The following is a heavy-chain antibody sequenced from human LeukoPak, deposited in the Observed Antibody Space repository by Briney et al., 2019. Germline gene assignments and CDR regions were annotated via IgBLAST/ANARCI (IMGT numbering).Heavy chain of an antibody. CDR3: AKATHTIFGVVISRAAHYGMDV. V-gene: IGHV3-23*01. D-gene: IGHD3-3*01. CDR1: GVTFSSYA. Sequence: GGSLRLSCAASGVTFSSYAMSWGRQAPGKGLEWVSAISGIGGSTYYADSVKGRFTTSRDNSKNTLYLQMNSLRAEDTAVYYCAKATHTIFGVVISRAAHYGMDVWGQGTTVTVSS. J-gene: IGHJ6*02. CDR2: ISGIGGST.